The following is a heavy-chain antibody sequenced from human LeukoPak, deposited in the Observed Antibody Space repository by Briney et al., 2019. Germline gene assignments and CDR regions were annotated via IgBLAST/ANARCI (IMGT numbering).Heavy chain of an antibody. CDR3: ARHRITIFGVVMGLGYFDY. D-gene: IGHD3-3*01. Sequence: KPSETLSFTCTVSGGSISSYYWSWIRQPPGKGLEWIGYIYYSGSTNYNPSLKSRVTISVDTSKNQFSLKLSSVTAADTAVYYCARHRITIFGVVMGLGYFDYWGQGTLVTVSS. V-gene: IGHV4-59*08. J-gene: IGHJ4*02. CDR2: IYYSGST. CDR1: GGSISSYY.